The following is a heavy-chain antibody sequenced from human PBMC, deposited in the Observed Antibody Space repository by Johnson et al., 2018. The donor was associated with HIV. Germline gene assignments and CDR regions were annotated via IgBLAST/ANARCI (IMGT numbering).Heavy chain of an antibody. CDR2: IHSGGST. D-gene: IGHD3-3*01. CDR1: AFTVSSNH. CDR3: ANTFWSGYTATGVGGVDI. V-gene: IGHV3-66*01. J-gene: IGHJ3*02. Sequence: EVQLVESGGGLVQPGGSLRLSCAASAFTVSSNHMTWVRQAPGKGLEWVSVIHSGGSTNYADSVKGRFTISRDNFKNTLYLQMNSLRVEDTALYYCANTFWSGYTATGVGGVDIWGQGTMVTVSS.